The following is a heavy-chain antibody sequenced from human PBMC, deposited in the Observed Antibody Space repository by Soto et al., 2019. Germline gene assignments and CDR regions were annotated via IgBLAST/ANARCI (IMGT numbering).Heavy chain of an antibody. CDR2: INPNSGGT. V-gene: IGHV1-2*04. Sequence: GASVKVSCKASGYTFTGYYMHWVRHAPGQGLEWMGWINPNSGGTNYAQKFQGWVTMTRDTSISTAYMELSRLRSDDTAVYYCARERGSTTVGTYYYYGMDVWGQGTTVTVSS. D-gene: IGHD4-4*01. J-gene: IGHJ6*02. CDR1: GYTFTGYY. CDR3: ARERGSTTVGTYYYYGMDV.